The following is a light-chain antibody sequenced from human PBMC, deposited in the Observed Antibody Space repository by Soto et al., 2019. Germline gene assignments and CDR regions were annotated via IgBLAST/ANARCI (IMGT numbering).Light chain of an antibody. CDR2: DVT. CDR1: SGDVGGYDY. V-gene: IGLV2-11*01. Sequence: QSVLTQPPSVSGSPGQSVTISCTGTSGDVGGYDYVSWYQQRPGKAPKLLIYDVTKRPSGVPDRFSGSKSGNTASLTISGLQAEDEADFYCCSYGGSFPYVFGTGTKVTVL. J-gene: IGLJ1*01. CDR3: CSYGGSFPYV.